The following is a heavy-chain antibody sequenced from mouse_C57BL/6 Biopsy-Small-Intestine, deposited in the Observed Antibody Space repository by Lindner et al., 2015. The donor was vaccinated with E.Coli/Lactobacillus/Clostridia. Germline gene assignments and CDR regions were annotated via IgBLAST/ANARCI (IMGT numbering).Heavy chain of an antibody. CDR3: ARGDNDGTY. CDR1: GYAFSNYW. J-gene: IGHJ3*01. V-gene: IGHV1-80*01. D-gene: IGHD2-4*01. CDR2: IYPGDGDI. Sequence: VQLQESGAELVKSGASVKISCKASGYAFSNYWMNWVKQRPGKGLEWIGQIYPGDGDINYNEKFKGKATLTADKSSSTAYMQLSSLTSEDSAVYFCARGDNDGTYWGQGTLVTISA.